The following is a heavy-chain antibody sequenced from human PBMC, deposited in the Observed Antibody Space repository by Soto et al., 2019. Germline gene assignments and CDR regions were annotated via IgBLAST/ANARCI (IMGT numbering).Heavy chain of an antibody. J-gene: IGHJ3*02. D-gene: IGHD3-9*01. Sequence: SEVVSFIASRFPFTSTAMHTMRQSRRQRLEIKGWIVVGSGNTNYAQKFQERVTITRDMSTSTAYMELSSLRSEDTAVYYCAAFDEGPSDIWGQGTMVTVSS. V-gene: IGHV1-58*02. CDR2: IVVGSGNT. CDR3: AAFDEGPSDI. CDR1: RFPFTSTA.